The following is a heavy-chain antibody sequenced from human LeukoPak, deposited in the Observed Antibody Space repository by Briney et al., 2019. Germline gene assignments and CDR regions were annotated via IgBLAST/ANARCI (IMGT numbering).Heavy chain of an antibody. CDR1: GGSFSGYY. V-gene: IGHV4-34*01. CDR3: ARALYAIRHGFDP. Sequence: SETLSLTCAVYGGSFSGYYWSWIRQPPGKGLEWIGEINHSGSTNYNPSLKSRVTISVDTSKNQFSLKLSSVTAADTAVYYCARALYAIRHGFDPWGQGTLVTVSS. CDR2: INHSGST. D-gene: IGHD2-8*01. J-gene: IGHJ5*02.